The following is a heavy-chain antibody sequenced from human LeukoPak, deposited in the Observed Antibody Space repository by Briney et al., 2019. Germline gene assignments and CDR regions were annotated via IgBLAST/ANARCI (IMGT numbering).Heavy chain of an antibody. V-gene: IGHV4-39*07. Sequence: PSETLSLTCTVSGGSISSSSYYWGWIRQPPGKGLEWIGSIYYSGSTYYNPSLKSRVTISVDTSKNQFSLKLSSVTAADTAVYYCARQRGYSGYDAAFDIWGQGTMVTVSS. CDR3: ARQRGYSGYDAAFDI. CDR1: GGSISSSSYY. D-gene: IGHD5-12*01. CDR2: IYYSGST. J-gene: IGHJ3*02.